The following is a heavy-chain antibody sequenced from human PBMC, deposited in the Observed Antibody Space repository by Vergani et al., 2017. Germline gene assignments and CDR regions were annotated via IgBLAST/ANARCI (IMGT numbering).Heavy chain of an antibody. Sequence: EVQLVESGGGLVKPGGSLRLSCAASGFTFSSYSMNWVRQAPGKGLEWVSSISSSSSYIYYADSVKGRFTISRDTAKNSLYLQMNSLRAEDTAVYYCARDRPRTALGYYDSSGYPYYFDYWGQGTLVTVSS. D-gene: IGHD3-22*01. V-gene: IGHV3-21*01. CDR2: ISSSSSYI. CDR3: ARDRPRTALGYYDSSGYPYYFDY. J-gene: IGHJ4*02. CDR1: GFTFSSYS.